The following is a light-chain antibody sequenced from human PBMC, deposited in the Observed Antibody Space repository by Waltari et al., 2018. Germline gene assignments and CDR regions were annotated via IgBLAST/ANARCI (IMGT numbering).Light chain of an antibody. CDR3: QQYNNWPPIFT. Sequence: EIVMTQSPATLSVSPGERATLSCRASQSVSSNLAWYQQKPGQAPRLFIYGASPRATGIPARFSGSGSGTEFTLTISSMQSEDFAVYYCQQYNNWPPIFTFGPGTKVDIK. CDR2: GAS. V-gene: IGKV3-15*01. CDR1: QSVSSN. J-gene: IGKJ3*01.